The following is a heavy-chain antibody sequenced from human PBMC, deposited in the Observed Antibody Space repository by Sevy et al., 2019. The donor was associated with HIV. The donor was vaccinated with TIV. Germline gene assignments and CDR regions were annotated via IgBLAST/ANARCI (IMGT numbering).Heavy chain of an antibody. V-gene: IGHV3-7*01. CDR3: ATDMFSSSSVDALDI. D-gene: IGHD6-6*01. CDR2: IKQDGSGK. CDR1: GFTFSNYW. Sequence: GGSLRLSCAASGFTFSNYWMNWVRQAPGKGLEWVANIKQDGSGKYYVDSVKGRFTISRDNTKKSLFLQMNSLRVEDTAVYYCATDMFSSSSVDALDIWGQGTMVTVSS. J-gene: IGHJ3*02.